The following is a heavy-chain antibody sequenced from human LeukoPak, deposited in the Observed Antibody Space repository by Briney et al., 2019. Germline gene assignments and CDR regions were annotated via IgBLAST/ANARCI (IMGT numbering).Heavy chain of an antibody. CDR1: GYSFTSYW. Sequence: GESLKTSCKGSGYSFTSYWIGWVRQMPGKGLEWMGIIYPGDSDTRYSPSFQGQVTISADKSISTAYLQWSSLKASDTAMYYCARAGRSAYYYMDVWGKGTTVTVSS. CDR2: IYPGDSDT. D-gene: IGHD1-14*01. J-gene: IGHJ6*03. V-gene: IGHV5-51*01. CDR3: ARAGRSAYYYMDV.